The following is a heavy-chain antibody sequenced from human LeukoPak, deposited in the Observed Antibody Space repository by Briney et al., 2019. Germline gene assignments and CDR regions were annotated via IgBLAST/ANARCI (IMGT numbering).Heavy chain of an antibody. J-gene: IGHJ4*02. CDR2: INPNSGGT. CDR3: ASSCSGGSCFYYFDY. V-gene: IGHV1-2*02. CDR1: GYTLTGYY. D-gene: IGHD2-15*01. Sequence: ASVKVSCKASGYTLTGYYMHWVRQVPGQGLEWMGWINPNSGGTNYAQKFQGRVIMTRDTSISTAYMELSRLRSDDTAVYYCASSCSGGSCFYYFDYWGQGTLVTVSS.